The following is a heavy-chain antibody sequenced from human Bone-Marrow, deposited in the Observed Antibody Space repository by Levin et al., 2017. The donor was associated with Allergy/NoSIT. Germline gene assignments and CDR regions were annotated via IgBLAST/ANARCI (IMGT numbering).Heavy chain of an antibody. CDR3: ARERSTSGFDY. J-gene: IGHJ4*02. V-gene: IGHV3-48*03. Sequence: LSLTCAASGFRFSSYEMNWVRQAPGKGLEWVSYISGSGTNIDYADSVKGRFTMSRDNAKNSLYLQMNSLRAEDTAVYYCARERSTSGFDYWGQGTLVTVSS. D-gene: IGHD2-2*01. CDR1: GFRFSSYE. CDR2: ISGSGTNI.